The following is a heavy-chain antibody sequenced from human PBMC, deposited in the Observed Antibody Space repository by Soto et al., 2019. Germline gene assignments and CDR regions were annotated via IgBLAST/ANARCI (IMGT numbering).Heavy chain of an antibody. V-gene: IGHV3-53*01. Sequence: GGSLRLSCVASGFSVSNFYMSWVRQAPGRGLQWVSIVYSAGPTYYADSVKGRFTISRDESKNTVYFQMDDLRAEDTATYYCARGKSRDAYNPLGHWGPGTLVTVSS. CDR1: GFSVSNFY. CDR3: ARGKSRDAYNPLGH. CDR2: VYSAGPT. J-gene: IGHJ5*02. D-gene: IGHD1-1*01.